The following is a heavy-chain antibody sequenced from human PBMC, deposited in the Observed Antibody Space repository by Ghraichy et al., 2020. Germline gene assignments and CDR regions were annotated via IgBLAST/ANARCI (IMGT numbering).Heavy chain of an antibody. D-gene: IGHD6-6*01. CDR3: ARAEYSTSSLHAFDL. V-gene: IGHV3-48*02. CDR1: GFTFSAYS. Sequence: ESLNISCAASGFTFSAYSMNWVRQAPGKGLEWLSYISTSSTIIYYADSVKGRFTNSRDNAKNSLYLQMHSLRDEDTAVYYCARAEYSTSSLHAFDLWGQGTMVTVSS. CDR2: ISTSSTII. J-gene: IGHJ3*01.